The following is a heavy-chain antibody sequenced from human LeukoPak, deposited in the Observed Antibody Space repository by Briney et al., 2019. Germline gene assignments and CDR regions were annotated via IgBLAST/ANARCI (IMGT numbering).Heavy chain of an antibody. CDR2: IIPIFGTA. D-gene: IGHD1-26*01. V-gene: IGHV1-69*06. Sequence: ASVKVSCKASGGTFSSYAISWVRQAPGQGLEWMGGIIPIFGTANYAQKFRGRVTITADKSTRTAYMELSSLRSEDTAVYYCARDQGGSYGIALGYWGQGTLLTVSS. J-gene: IGHJ4*02. CDR1: GGTFSSYA. CDR3: ARDQGGSYGIALGY.